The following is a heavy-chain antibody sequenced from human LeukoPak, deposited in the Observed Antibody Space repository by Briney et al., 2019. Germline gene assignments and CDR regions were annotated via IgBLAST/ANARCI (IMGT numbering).Heavy chain of an antibody. CDR2: ISSSSSYI. CDR1: GFTFSSYS. D-gene: IGHD2-15*01. CDR3: ARGEVAPGAFDI. Sequence: PGGSLRLSCAASGFTFSSYSMNWVRQAPGKGLEWVSSISSSSSYIYYADSVKGRFTISRDNAKNSLYLQMNGLRAEDTAVYYCARGEVAPGAFDIWGQGTMVTVSS. V-gene: IGHV3-21*01. J-gene: IGHJ3*02.